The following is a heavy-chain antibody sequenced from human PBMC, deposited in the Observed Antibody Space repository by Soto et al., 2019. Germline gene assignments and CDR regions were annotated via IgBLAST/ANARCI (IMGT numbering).Heavy chain of an antibody. CDR2: IYYSGST. Sequence: SETLSLTCTVSGGSISSYYWSWIRQPPGKGLEWIGYIYYSGSTNYNPSLKSRVTISVDTSKNQFSLKLSSVTAADTAVYYCARVTPVTTGYFDDWGQGTLVTVSS. D-gene: IGHD4-17*01. J-gene: IGHJ4*02. CDR1: GGSISSYY. CDR3: ARVTPVTTGYFDD. V-gene: IGHV4-59*08.